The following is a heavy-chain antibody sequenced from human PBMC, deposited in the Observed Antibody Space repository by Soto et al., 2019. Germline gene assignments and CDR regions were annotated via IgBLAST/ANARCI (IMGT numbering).Heavy chain of an antibody. D-gene: IGHD2-2*01. CDR1: GWSFSGYY. Sequence: SETLSLTCAFYGWSFSGYYWSLIRQPPGKGLEWIGEINHSGSTDYNPSLKSRVTISVDTSKNQFSLKLSSVTAADTAVYYCARVVPAANLWDYWGQGTLVTVSS. J-gene: IGHJ4*02. V-gene: IGHV4-34*01. CDR3: ARVVPAANLWDY. CDR2: INHSGST.